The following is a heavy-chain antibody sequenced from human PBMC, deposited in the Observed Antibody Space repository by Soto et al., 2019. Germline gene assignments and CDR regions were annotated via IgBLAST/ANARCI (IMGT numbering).Heavy chain of an antibody. CDR2: IYPGDSDT. Sequence: GESLKISCKGSGYSFTSYWIGWVRQMPGKGLEWMGIIYPGDSDTRYSPSFQGQVTISADKSISTAYLQWSSLKASDTATYYCARPPASYYDRGAAFDIGGQGTMVPVSS. CDR3: ARPPASYYDRGAAFDI. CDR1: GYSFTSYW. D-gene: IGHD1-26*01. J-gene: IGHJ3*02. V-gene: IGHV5-51*01.